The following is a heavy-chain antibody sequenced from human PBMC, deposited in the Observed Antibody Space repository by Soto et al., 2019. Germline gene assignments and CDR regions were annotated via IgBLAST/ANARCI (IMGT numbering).Heavy chain of an antibody. Sequence: ASVKVSCKASGYTFTSYGMSWVRQAPGQGLEWMGWISAYNGNTNYAQKLQGRVTMTTDTSTSTAYMELRSLRYDDTAVYYCARFDGRARLFYGRDGWGRGTRVTVSS. CDR2: ISAYNGNT. V-gene: IGHV1-18*04. J-gene: IGHJ6*01. CDR3: ARFDGRARLFYGRDG. D-gene: IGHD1-26*01. CDR1: GYTFTSYG.